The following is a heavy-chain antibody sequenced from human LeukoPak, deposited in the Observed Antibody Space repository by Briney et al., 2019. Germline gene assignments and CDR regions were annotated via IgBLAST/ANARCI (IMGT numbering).Heavy chain of an antibody. CDR3: ARGPDGGRVPAANFRYYYYGMDV. J-gene: IGHJ6*04. Sequence: AETLSLTCAVYGGSFSGYYWSWIGQPPGKGLEWIGEINHSGSTNYNPSLKSRVTISVEASWNQFSLKLSSVTAADTAVYYCARGPDGGRVPAANFRYYYYGMDVWGNRTTVSVSS. V-gene: IGHV4-34*01. CDR2: INHSGST. D-gene: IGHD2-2*01. CDR1: GGSFSGYY.